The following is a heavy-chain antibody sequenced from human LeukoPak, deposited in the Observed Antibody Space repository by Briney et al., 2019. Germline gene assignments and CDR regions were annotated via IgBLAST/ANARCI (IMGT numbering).Heavy chain of an antibody. CDR3: AKDSYGMDV. J-gene: IGHJ6*02. V-gene: IGHV3-30*18. CDR2: ISYDGNNK. Sequence: PWGSLRLSCAASGFTFSTYGMHWVRQAPGKGLEWVAVISYDGNNKYYADSVKGRFTISRDNSKNTLYLQMNSLRAEDTAVYYCAKDSYGMDVWGQGTTFSVSS. CDR1: GFTFSTYG.